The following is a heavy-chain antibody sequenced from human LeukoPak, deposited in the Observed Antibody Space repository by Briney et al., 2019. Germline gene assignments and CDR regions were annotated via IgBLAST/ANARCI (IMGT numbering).Heavy chain of an antibody. Sequence: SVKVSCKAPGGSFGRYAISWVRQAPRQGLEWMGGIVPILGTANYAQKFQGRVTITADDSTGTAYMELTSLRSADTAVYYCARSQGYSYGSSYWGQGTLVTVSS. D-gene: IGHD5-18*01. V-gene: IGHV1-69*13. CDR3: ARSQGYSYGSSY. CDR1: GGSFGRYA. J-gene: IGHJ4*02. CDR2: IVPILGTA.